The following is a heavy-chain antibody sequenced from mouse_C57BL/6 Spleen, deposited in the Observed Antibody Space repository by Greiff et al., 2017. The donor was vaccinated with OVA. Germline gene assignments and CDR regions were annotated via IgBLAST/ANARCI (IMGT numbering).Heavy chain of an antibody. J-gene: IGHJ3*01. Sequence: QVQLQQPGTELVKPGASVKLSCKASGYTFTSYWMHWVKQRPGQGLEWIGRIHPSDSDTNYNQKFKGKATLTVDKSSSTAYMQLSSLTSEDSAVYYCAMGGNYDWFAYWGQGTLVTVSA. D-gene: IGHD2-1*01. CDR3: AMGGNYDWFAY. CDR2: IHPSDSDT. V-gene: IGHV1-74*01. CDR1: GYTFTSYW.